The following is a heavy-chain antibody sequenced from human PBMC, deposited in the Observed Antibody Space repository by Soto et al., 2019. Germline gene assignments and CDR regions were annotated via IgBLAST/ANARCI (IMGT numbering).Heavy chain of an antibody. CDR1: GGSISSYY. CDR2: IYYSGST. Sequence: SETLSLTCTVSGGSISSYYWSWIRQPPGKGLEWIGYIYYSGSTNYNPSLKSRVTISVDTSKNQFSLKLSSVTAADTAVYYCARRVVIYDSSGYHDHFDYWAREPWSPSP. J-gene: IGHJ4*02. D-gene: IGHD3-22*01. V-gene: IGHV4-59*08. CDR3: ARRVVIYDSSGYHDHFDY.